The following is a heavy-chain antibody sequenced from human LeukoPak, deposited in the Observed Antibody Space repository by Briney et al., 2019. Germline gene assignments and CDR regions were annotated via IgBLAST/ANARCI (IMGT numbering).Heavy chain of an antibody. CDR3: TREVMITFGGVIALPY. D-gene: IGHD3-16*02. J-gene: IGHJ4*02. CDR1: GFTFGDYD. CDR2: IRSKAYGGTT. V-gene: IGHV3-49*04. Sequence: PGGSLRLSCTASGFTFGDYDMSWVRQAPGKGLEWVGFIRSKAYGGTTEYAAPVKGRFTISRDDSKSIAYLQMNSLKIEDTAVYSCTREVMITFGGVIALPYWGQGTLVTVSS.